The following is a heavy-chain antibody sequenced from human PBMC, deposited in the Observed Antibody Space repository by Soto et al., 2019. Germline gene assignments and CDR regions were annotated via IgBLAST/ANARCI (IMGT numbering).Heavy chain of an antibody. J-gene: IGHJ4*02. Sequence: EVQLVESGGGLVEPGGALRLSCAASGFSFTYAWLNWVRQAPGQGLEWVGRIKSMPDGGTTDYAAPVKGRFTISRDDLGNTVYLQMDSLKTVDTAVYYCAADLPDWGAYAFDYWGQGTLVTVSP. D-gene: IGHD3-16*01. CDR3: AADLPDWGAYAFDY. CDR2: IKSMPDGGTT. V-gene: IGHV3-15*07. CDR1: GFSFTYAW.